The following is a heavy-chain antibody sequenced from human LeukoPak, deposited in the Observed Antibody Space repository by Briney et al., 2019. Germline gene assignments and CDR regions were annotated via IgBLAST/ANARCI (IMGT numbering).Heavy chain of an antibody. CDR3: ARVRTEWYIDL. V-gene: IGHV3-7*01. CDR1: GFIFSPYW. CDR2: MKEDGGEK. Sequence: PGGSLRLSCAASGFIFSPYWVTWVRQAPGMGLEWVAYMKEDGGEKFYVDSVRGRFTISRDNAKNSLYLQMNSLRVEDTGVYYCARVRTEWYIDLWGRGTLVTVST. D-gene: IGHD2-8*02. J-gene: IGHJ2*01.